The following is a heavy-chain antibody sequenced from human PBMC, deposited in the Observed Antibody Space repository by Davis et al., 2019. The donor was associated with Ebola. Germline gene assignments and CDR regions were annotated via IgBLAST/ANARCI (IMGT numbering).Heavy chain of an antibody. CDR1: GPNYDIAW. CDR2: INQGGSVK. Sequence: PGGSLRLSCVVSGPNYDIAWVSWVRQTPDKGLEFVANINQGGSVKNYVDSVKGRFTISRDNAKNSLYLQMNSLRAEDTAVYYCARDRYSDGSGYFFEQSHWGQGTLVTVSS. D-gene: IGHD3-22*01. CDR3: ARDRYSDGSGYFFEQSH. J-gene: IGHJ4*02. V-gene: IGHV3-7*03.